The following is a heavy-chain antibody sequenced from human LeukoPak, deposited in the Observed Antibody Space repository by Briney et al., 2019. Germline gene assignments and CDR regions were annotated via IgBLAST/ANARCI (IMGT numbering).Heavy chain of an antibody. V-gene: IGHV3-23*01. D-gene: IGHD1-26*01. Sequence: GGSLRLSCAASGFTFSSYGMSWVRQAPGKGLEWVSAISGSGGSTYYADSVRGRLTISRDNSNNTLYLQMSSLRADDTAVYYCTRRREYFDYWGQGTLVTVSS. CDR3: TRRREYFDY. J-gene: IGHJ4*02. CDR2: ISGSGGST. CDR1: GFTFSSYG.